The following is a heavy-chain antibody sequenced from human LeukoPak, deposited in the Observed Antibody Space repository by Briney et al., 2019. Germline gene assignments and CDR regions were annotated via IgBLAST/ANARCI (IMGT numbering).Heavy chain of an antibody. D-gene: IGHD4/OR15-4a*01. CDR3: ARDRAYGALDY. CDR1: GFTFSSYG. V-gene: IGHV3-23*01. CDR2: ISGSGGST. Sequence: PGGSLRLSCAASGFTFSSYGMSWVRQAPGKGLEWVSAISGSGGSTYYADSVKGRFTISRDNSKNSVYLQMISLRDEDTAVYYCARDRAYGALDYWGQGTLVTVSS. J-gene: IGHJ4*02.